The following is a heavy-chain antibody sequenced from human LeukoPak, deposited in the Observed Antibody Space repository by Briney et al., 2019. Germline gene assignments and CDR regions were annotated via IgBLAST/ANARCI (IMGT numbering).Heavy chain of an antibody. V-gene: IGHV1-18*01. CDR1: GYTFTSYG. J-gene: IGHJ6*02. D-gene: IGHD2-2*01. CDR3: ARLRYCSSTSCYGYYGMDV. CDR2: ISAYNGNT. Sequence: ASVKVSCKASGYTFTSYGISWVRQAPGQGLEWMGWISAYNGNTNNAQKLQGRVTMTTDTSTSTAYMELRSLRSDDTAVYYCARLRYCSSTSCYGYYGMDVWGQGTTVTVSS.